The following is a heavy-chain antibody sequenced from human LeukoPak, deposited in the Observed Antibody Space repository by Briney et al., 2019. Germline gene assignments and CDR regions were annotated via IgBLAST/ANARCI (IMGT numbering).Heavy chain of an antibody. Sequence: GGSLRLSCAASGFSFSDYYMIWIRQAPAKALEWVSYISSSSSYTNYADSVKGRFTISRDNAKNSLYLQMNSLRAEDTAVYYCAAGELFDWFDPWGQGTLVTVSS. V-gene: IGHV3-11*03. CDR1: GFSFSDYY. J-gene: IGHJ5*02. D-gene: IGHD1-26*01. CDR3: AAGELFDWFDP. CDR2: ISSSSSYT.